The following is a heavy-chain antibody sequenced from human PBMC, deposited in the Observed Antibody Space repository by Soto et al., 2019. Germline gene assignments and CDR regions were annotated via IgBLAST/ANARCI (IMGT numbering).Heavy chain of an antibody. CDR3: GGITVAD. J-gene: IGHJ4*02. V-gene: IGHV4-34*01. CDR2: INHSGST. D-gene: IGHD6-13*01. CDR1: GVSFSDYS. Sequence: VQLQQWGAGLLKPSETLSLTCAVYGVSFSDYSWSWIRQPPGKGLEWIGEINHSGSTNYNPSLKSRVTISVDTSKKQLSLKLSSVTAADTAVYYCGGITVADWGQGTLVTVSS.